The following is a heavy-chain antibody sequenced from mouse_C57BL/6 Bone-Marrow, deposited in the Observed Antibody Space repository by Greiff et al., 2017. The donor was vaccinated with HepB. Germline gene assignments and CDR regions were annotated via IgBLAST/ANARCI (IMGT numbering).Heavy chain of an antibody. CDR3: ARLYSNYRDWYFDV. J-gene: IGHJ1*03. V-gene: IGHV5-2*01. D-gene: IGHD2-5*01. CDR1: EYEFPSHD. CDR2: INSDGGST. Sequence: EVKLVESGGGLVQPGESLKLSCESNEYEFPSHDMSWVRKTPEKRLELVAAINSDGGSTYYPDTMERRFIISRDNTKKTLYLQMSSLRSEDTALYYCARLYSNYRDWYFDVWGTGTTVTVSS.